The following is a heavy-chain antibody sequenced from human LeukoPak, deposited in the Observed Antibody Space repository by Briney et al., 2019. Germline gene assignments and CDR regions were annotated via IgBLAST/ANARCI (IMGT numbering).Heavy chain of an antibody. Sequence: PSETLFLTCTLSGESINSYYWSSTRQPAGKGLEWIVHIDTSGNTNYNPSLKTQVTMSVDTSKNQFSLKLSSVTAADTAVYYCARDRFNNYFDYWGQGTLVTVSS. J-gene: IGHJ4*02. CDR2: IDTSGNT. CDR3: ARDRFNNYFDY. CDR1: GESINSYY. V-gene: IGHV4-4*07.